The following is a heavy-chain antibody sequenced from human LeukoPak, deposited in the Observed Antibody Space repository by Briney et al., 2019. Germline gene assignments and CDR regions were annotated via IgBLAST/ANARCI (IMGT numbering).Heavy chain of an antibody. V-gene: IGHV1-24*01. CDR1: GYTLTGLS. CDR3: ATAQERGFGELFPN. D-gene: IGHD3-10*01. Sequence: ASVKVSCKVSGYTLTGLSMHWVRQAPGKGLEWMGGFDPEDGETIYAQKFQGKVTMTEDTSTDTAYMELSSLRSEDTAVYYCATAQERGFGELFPNWGQGTLVTVSS. J-gene: IGHJ4*02. CDR2: FDPEDGET.